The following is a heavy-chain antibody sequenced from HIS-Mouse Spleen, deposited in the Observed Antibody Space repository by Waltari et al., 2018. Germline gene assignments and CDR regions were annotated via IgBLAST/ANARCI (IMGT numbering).Heavy chain of an antibody. D-gene: IGHD6-13*01. CDR2: IYYSGST. Sequence: QLQLQESGPGLAKPSETLSLTCPVSGGSISSSSYYWCWIRQPPGKGLEWIGSIYYSGSTYYNPSLKSRVTISVDTSKNQFSLKLSSVTAADTAVYYCAREIPYSSSWYDWYFDLWGRGTLVTVSS. V-gene: IGHV4-39*07. J-gene: IGHJ2*01. CDR1: GGSISSSSYY. CDR3: AREIPYSSSWYDWYFDL.